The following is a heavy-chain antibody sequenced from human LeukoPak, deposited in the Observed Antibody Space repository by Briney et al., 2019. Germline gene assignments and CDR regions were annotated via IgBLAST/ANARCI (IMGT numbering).Heavy chain of an antibody. D-gene: IGHD2-2*01. J-gene: IGHJ4*02. CDR2: INTDGSST. V-gene: IGHV3-74*01. Sequence: GGSLRLSCAASGFTFSSYWMHWVRQAPGKGLVWVSRINTDGSSTSYADSVKGRFTISRDNAKNTLYLQMNSLRAEDTAVYYCARLAVPPAGYYFDYWGQGTLVTVSS. CDR1: GFTFSSYW. CDR3: ARLAVPPAGYYFDY.